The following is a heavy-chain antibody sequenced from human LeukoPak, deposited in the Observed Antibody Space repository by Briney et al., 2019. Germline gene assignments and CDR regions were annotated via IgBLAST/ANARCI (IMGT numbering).Heavy chain of an antibody. Sequence: SETLSLTCTVSGGSTSSYYWSWIRQPPGKGLEWIGYIYYTGSTNYNPSLKSRVTIPVDTSKNQFSLKLSSVTAADTAVYYCARATGYSSGWTFDYWGQGTQVTVSS. J-gene: IGHJ4*02. CDR1: GGSTSSYY. V-gene: IGHV4-59*01. CDR2: IYYTGST. D-gene: IGHD6-19*01. CDR3: ARATGYSSGWTFDY.